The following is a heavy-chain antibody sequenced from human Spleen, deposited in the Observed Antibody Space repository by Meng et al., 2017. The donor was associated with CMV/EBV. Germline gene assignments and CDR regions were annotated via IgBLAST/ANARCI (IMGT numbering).Heavy chain of an antibody. V-gene: IGHV3-30*02. CDR1: GFTFSSYG. CDR3: ARDGWDQAYYYYYYGMDV. J-gene: IGHJ6*02. CDR2: IRYDGSNK. D-gene: IGHD1-26*01. Sequence: GGSLRLSCAASGFTFSSYGMHWVRQAPGKGLEWVAFIRYDGSNKYYADSVKGRFTISRDNAKNSLYLQMNSLRAEDTAVYYCARDGWDQAYYYYYYGMDVWGRGTTVTVSS.